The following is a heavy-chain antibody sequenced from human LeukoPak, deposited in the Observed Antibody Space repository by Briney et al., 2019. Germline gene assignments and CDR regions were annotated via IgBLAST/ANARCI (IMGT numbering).Heavy chain of an antibody. Sequence: GGSLRLSCAASGFTFSSYAMHWVRQAPGKGLEYVSAISSNGGSTYYANSVKGRFTISRDNSKNTLYLQMGRLRADDTDVYYCAREGCYGSGSYYWGQGTLVTVSS. CDR2: ISSNGGST. D-gene: IGHD3-10*01. J-gene: IGHJ4*02. CDR1: GFTFSSYA. CDR3: AREGCYGSGSYY. V-gene: IGHV3-64*01.